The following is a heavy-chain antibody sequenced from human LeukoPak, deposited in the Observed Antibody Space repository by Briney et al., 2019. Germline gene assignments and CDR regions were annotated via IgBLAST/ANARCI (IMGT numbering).Heavy chain of an antibody. Sequence: ASVKVSCKASGGTFSSYAISWVRQAPGQGLEWMGIINPSGGSTNYAQKFQGRVTMTRDTSTSTVYMELSSLRSEDTAVYYCARDWDYNDSSGAYYYYGMDAWGQGTTVTVSS. CDR2: INPSGGST. CDR1: GGTFSSYA. CDR3: ARDWDYNDSSGAYYYYGMDA. J-gene: IGHJ6*02. D-gene: IGHD3-22*01. V-gene: IGHV1-46*01.